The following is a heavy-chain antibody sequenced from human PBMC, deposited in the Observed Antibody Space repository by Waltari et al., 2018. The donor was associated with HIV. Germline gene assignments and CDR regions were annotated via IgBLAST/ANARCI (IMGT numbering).Heavy chain of an antibody. J-gene: IGHJ4*02. CDR2: MSGRGGGT. CDR3: VKGGIPLWST. V-gene: IGHV1-3*01. CDR1: GSPFPKDP. Sequence: QVQLVQSGAEVKSPGSSVNISCKASGSPFPKDPIHWVRQAPGQRPEWVGWMSGRGGGTKYAQKFEGRVTLGRDTSASVAFMELTALTSDDTAVYYCVKGGIPLWSTWGQGTVVTVSS. D-gene: IGHD2-21*01.